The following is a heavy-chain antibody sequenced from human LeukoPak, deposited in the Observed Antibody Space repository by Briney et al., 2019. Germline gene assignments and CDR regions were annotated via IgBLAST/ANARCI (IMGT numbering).Heavy chain of an antibody. CDR3: ARHVPDPVSGYYFDS. CDR1: GASISSCTHY. V-gene: IGHV4-39*01. CDR2: IYCGGST. J-gene: IGHJ4*02. Sequence: SETLSLTCTVSGASISSCTHYWGWIRQSPGKGLEWIATIYCGGSTFYSPSLKSPVTLSVDTSKNQFSLNLSSVTAADTAIYYCARHVPDPVSGYYFDSWGQGTLVTVSS. D-gene: IGHD2-2*01.